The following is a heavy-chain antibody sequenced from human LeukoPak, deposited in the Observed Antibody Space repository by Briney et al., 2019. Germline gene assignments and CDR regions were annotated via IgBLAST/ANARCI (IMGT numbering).Heavy chain of an antibody. J-gene: IGHJ6*03. CDR1: GYTFTSYG. CDR3: ARSIRIAVAGKNYYMDV. V-gene: IGHV1-18*01. Sequence: GASVKVSCKASGYTFTSYGISWVRQAPGQGLEWMGWIGAYNGNTNYAQKLQGRVTMTTDTSTSTAYMELRSLRSDDTAVYYCARSIRIAVAGKNYYMDVWGKGTTVTVSS. D-gene: IGHD6-19*01. CDR2: IGAYNGNT.